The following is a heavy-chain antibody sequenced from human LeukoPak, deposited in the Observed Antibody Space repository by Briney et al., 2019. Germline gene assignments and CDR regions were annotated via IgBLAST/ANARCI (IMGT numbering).Heavy chain of an antibody. CDR3: ARDDSVAGKDY. CDR1: GYTFTGYY. J-gene: IGHJ4*02. D-gene: IGHD6-19*01. V-gene: IGHV1-2*02. CDR2: INPNSGGT. Sequence: GSSVKVSCKASGYTFTGYYMHWVRQAPGQGLEWMGWINPNSGGTNYAQKFQGRVTMTRDTSTSTAYMELSRLRSDDTAVYYCARDDSVAGKDYWGQGTLVTVSS.